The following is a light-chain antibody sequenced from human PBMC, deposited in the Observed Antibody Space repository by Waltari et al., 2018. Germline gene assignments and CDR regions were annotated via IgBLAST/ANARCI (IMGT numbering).Light chain of an antibody. CDR1: QSVSSNY. V-gene: IGKV3-20*01. Sequence: FVLTRSPGTLSLSPGERVTLSCRASQSVSSNYLAWYQQKPGQAPRLLIYDASNRATGIADRSSGSGSGTDFTLTISRLEPEDVAVYYCQQYGRSPWTFGQGTKVEIK. J-gene: IGKJ1*01. CDR2: DAS. CDR3: QQYGRSPWT.